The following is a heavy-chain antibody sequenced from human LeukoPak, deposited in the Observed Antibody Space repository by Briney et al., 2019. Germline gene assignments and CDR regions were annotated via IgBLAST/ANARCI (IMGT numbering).Heavy chain of an antibody. J-gene: IGHJ5*02. V-gene: IGHV4-59*11. D-gene: IGHD2-2*01. CDR1: GGSISSHY. CDR2: IYYSGST. Sequence: TSETLSLTCTVSGGSISSHYWSWIRQPPGKGLKWIGYIYYSGSTNYNPSLKSRVTISVDTSKNQFSLKLSSVTAADTAVYYCARFPEPAVKNWFDPRGQGTLVTVSS. CDR3: ARFPEPAVKNWFDP.